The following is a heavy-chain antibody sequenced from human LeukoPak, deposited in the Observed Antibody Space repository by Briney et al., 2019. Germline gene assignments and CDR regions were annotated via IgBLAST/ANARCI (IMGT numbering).Heavy chain of an antibody. D-gene: IGHD3-22*01. CDR2: MDPNSGDT. CDR3: ARSYYYDSSGYSDAFDI. V-gene: IGHV1-2*02. CDR1: GDSFTGDY. Sequence: ASVKVSCKASGDSFTGDYIHWVRQAPGQGLEWMGWMDPNSGDTNYAQKFQGRVTMTRDTSISTAYMELSRLRSDAAAVYYCARSYYYDSSGYSDAFDIWGQGTMVTVSS. J-gene: IGHJ3*02.